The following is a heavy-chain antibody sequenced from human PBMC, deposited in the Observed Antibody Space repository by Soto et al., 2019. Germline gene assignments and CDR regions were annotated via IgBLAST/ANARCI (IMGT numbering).Heavy chain of an antibody. D-gene: IGHD2-15*01. CDR1: GFTFRFYG. Sequence: QMQLVESGGGVDQPGRSLRLSCAASGFTFRFYGMHWVRQAPGKGLEWVAVISYDGSDKYYANSVKGRFTISRDNSKNTLYLQMNSLRAEDTAVYYCAKDWGRRKGIFDWYFALWGRGALVTVSS. CDR2: ISYDGSDK. J-gene: IGHJ2*01. CDR3: AKDWGRRKGIFDWYFAL. V-gene: IGHV3-30*18.